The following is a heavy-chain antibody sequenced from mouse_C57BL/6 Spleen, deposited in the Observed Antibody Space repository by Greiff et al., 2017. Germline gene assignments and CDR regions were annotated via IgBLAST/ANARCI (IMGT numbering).Heavy chain of an antibody. V-gene: IGHV1-50*01. J-gene: IGHJ3*01. D-gene: IGHD4-1*01. Sequence: QVQLQQPGAELVKPGASVKLSCKASGYTFTSYWMQWVKQRPGQGLEWIGEIDPSDSYTNYNQKFKGKATLTVDTSSSTAYMQLSSLTSEDSAVYYCALLGRVAYWGQGTLVTVSA. CDR3: ALLGRVAY. CDR1: GYTFTSYW. CDR2: IDPSDSYT.